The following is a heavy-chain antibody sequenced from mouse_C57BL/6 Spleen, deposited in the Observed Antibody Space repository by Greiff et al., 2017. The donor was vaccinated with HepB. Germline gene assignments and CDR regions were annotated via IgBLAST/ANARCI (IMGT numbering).Heavy chain of an antibody. D-gene: IGHD1-1*01. J-gene: IGHJ4*01. CDR3: ARKGYGSSYGPYYYAMDY. Sequence: VQLQQSGPELVKPGASVKIPCKASGYTFTDYNMDWVKQSHGKSLEWIGDINPNNGGTIYNQKFKGKATLTVDKSSSTAYMELRSLTSEDTAVYYCARKGYGSSYGPYYYAMDYWGQGTSVTVSS. CDR1: GYTFTDYN. V-gene: IGHV1-18*01. CDR2: INPNNGGT.